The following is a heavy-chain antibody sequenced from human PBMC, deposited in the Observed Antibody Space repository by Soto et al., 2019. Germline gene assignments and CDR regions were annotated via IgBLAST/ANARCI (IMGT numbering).Heavy chain of an antibody. CDR2: INHSGIV. Sequence: QVQLQQWGAGLLKPSETLSLTCVVDGGSFSDYFWTWIRLPPGKGLEWIGEINHSGIVNYNPSLKSRDTMSVDTSKKQFSLQVTSVTAADTAVYFCARGHRLTMVRAVPLPPYAVYMDVWGKGNTVTVSS. J-gene: IGHJ6*03. V-gene: IGHV4-34*01. D-gene: IGHD3-10*01. CDR1: GGSFSDYF. CDR3: ARGHRLTMVRAVPLPPYAVYMDV.